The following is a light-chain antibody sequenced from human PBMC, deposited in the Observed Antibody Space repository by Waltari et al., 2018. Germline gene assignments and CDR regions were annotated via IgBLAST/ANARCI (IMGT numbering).Light chain of an antibody. CDR3: TSFSSDSTPLV. V-gene: IGLV2-14*03. Sequence: QSALTQPASVSGSLGQSITMSCTGTSSDIGIYNYVSWYQQHPGKPPKLLISDVSNRPAGVSNRFSGSKSGNTASLTISGLQSEDEADYYCTSFSSDSTPLVFGTGTRVTV. CDR1: SSDIGIYNY. J-gene: IGLJ1*01. CDR2: DVS.